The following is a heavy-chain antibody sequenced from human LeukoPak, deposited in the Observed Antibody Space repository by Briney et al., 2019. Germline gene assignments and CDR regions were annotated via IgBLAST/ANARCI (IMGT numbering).Heavy chain of an antibody. V-gene: IGHV4-59*01. J-gene: IGHJ4*02. D-gene: IGHD3-16*02. CDR1: GASISSYY. CDR3: ARAGSLYRQDYFDY. CDR2: IYYSGST. Sequence: SETLSLTCTVSGASISSYYWGWIRQPPGKGLEWIGYIYYSGSTNYNPSLKSRVTISVDTSMNHFSLKLSSVTAADTAVYYCARAGSLYRQDYFDYWGQGTLVTVSS.